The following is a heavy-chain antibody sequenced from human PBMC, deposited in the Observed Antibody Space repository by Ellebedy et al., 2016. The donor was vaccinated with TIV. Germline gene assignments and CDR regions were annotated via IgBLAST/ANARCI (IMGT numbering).Heavy chain of an antibody. Sequence: PGGSLRLSCAASGFTFSSNWMSWVRQTPGKGLEWVAYIKQDGSEKYYVDPVKGRFTISRDNAKNSLYLQMNSLRAEDPAVYYCARGRSFNWGQGTLVTVSS. CDR3: ARGRSFN. CDR1: GFTFSSNW. CDR2: IKQDGSEK. D-gene: IGHD3-10*01. V-gene: IGHV3-7*03. J-gene: IGHJ4*02.